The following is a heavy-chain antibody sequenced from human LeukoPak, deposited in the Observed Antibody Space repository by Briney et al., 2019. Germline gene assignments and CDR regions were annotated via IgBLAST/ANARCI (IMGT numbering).Heavy chain of an antibody. Sequence: GGSLTLTCTLSGVSVTDTLIDWVRQAPGKGPEWVALIYIDARTVYADSVKGRFTISSDNSKNMVYIQMNSLRSEVSALYYCVRDRAGTQSWVEFDLWGQGTLVTVSS. J-gene: IGHJ5*02. CDR1: GVSVTDTL. CDR3: VRDRAGTQSWVEFDL. D-gene: IGHD3-10*01. CDR2: IYIDART. V-gene: IGHV3-66*02.